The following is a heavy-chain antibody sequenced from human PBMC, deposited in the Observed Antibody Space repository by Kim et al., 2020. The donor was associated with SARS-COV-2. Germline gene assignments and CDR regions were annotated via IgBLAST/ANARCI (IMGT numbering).Heavy chain of an antibody. D-gene: IGHD3-16*01. CDR2: IKQDGSEK. CDR1: GFTFSSYW. Sequence: GGSLRLSCAASGFTFSSYWMSWVRQAPGKGLEWVANIKQDGSEKYYVDSVKGRFTISRDNAKNSLYLQMNSLRAEDTAVYYCARDLLFWGAGARTFFDYWGQGTLVTVSS. V-gene: IGHV3-7*01. J-gene: IGHJ4*02. CDR3: ARDLLFWGAGARTFFDY.